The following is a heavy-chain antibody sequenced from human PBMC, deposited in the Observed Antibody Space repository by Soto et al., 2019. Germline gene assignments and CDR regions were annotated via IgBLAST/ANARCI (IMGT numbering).Heavy chain of an antibody. CDR1: GYTFSSYG. CDR3: ARLQTNPFHQLVHNSRYWFDP. V-gene: IGHV1-18*01. D-gene: IGHD6-6*01. J-gene: IGHJ5*02. CDR2: IGAYNGNT. Sequence: ASVKVSCKASGYTFSSYGICWVRQAPGQGLERMGWIGAYNGNTNYAQKLQGRVTMTTDTSTSTAYMELRSLRSDDTAVYYCARLQTNPFHQLVHNSRYWFDPWGQGTLVTVSS.